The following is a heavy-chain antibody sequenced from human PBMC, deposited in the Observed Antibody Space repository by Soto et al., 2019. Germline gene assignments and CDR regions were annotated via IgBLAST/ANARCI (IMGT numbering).Heavy chain of an antibody. Sequence: GGSLRLSCAASGFTFSGDYMDWVRQAPGKGLEWVGRTRNKANSYTTEYAASVKGRFTISRDDSKNSLYLQMNSLKPEDTAVYYCARESRREATIHYRGQGTLVTLSS. CDR3: ARESRREATIHY. J-gene: IGHJ4*02. V-gene: IGHV3-72*01. CDR1: GFTFSGDY. CDR2: TRNKANSYTT.